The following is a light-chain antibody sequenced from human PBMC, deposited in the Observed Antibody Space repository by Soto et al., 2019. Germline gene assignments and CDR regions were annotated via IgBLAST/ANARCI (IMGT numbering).Light chain of an antibody. CDR2: DVS. CDR1: SSDVGAYNY. Sequence: QSALTQPRSVSGAPGQSVTISCTGTSSDVGAYNYVSWYQQHPGKAPKLVVYDVSQRPSGVPDRFSGSKSGNTASLTISGLQADDDGDYFCCSYAGSYSWVFGGGTKVTVL. J-gene: IGLJ3*02. CDR3: CSYAGSYSWV. V-gene: IGLV2-11*01.